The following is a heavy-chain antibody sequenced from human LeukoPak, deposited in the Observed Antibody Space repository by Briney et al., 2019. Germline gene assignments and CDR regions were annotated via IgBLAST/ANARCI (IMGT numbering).Heavy chain of an antibody. J-gene: IGHJ5*02. Sequence: ASVKVSCKASGYTFTGYYIHWVRQAPGQGLEWMGWINPNSGSTNYAQKFQGRVTMTRDTSFSTAYVELSRLSSDDTAVYYCARIGKQLNWFDPWGQGTLVTVSS. CDR1: GYTFTGYY. CDR3: ARIGKQLNWFDP. D-gene: IGHD6-13*01. V-gene: IGHV1-2*02. CDR2: INPNSGST.